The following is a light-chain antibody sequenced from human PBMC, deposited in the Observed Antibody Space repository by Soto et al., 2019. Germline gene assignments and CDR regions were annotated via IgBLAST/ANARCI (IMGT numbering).Light chain of an antibody. V-gene: IGKV1-27*01. J-gene: IGKJ4*01. Sequence: DIPMTQSPSSLSASVGDRVTITCRASQGISTYLAWYQQKPGKVPKLLIYAASPLQSGVPSRFSGSGSGTDFTLTISSLQPEDVATYYCQKYNSARALTFGGGTKVEIK. CDR2: AAS. CDR3: QKYNSARALT. CDR1: QGISTY.